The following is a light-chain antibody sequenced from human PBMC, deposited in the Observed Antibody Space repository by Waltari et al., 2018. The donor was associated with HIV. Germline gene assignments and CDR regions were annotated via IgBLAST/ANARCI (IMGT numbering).Light chain of an antibody. CDR3: QQFFTFPRT. Sequence: DIVMTQSPDSLAVSLGERATISCKSSQTVLYNSNNKNHLAWYQQKAGQPPKLLIYWASIREIGVPERFTGSGSRTDFNLTISSLRADDVAVYYCQQFFTFPRTFGQGTKVEI. CDR2: WAS. V-gene: IGKV4-1*01. CDR1: QTVLYNSNNKNH. J-gene: IGKJ1*01.